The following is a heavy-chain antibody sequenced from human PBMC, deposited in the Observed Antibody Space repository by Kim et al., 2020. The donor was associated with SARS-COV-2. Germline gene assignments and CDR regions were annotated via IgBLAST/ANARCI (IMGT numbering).Heavy chain of an antibody. J-gene: IGHJ6*02. CDR2: IVSGSGGST. CDR3: AKTINMVRGIIYYGMDV. Sequence: GGSLRLSCAASGFTFSSYAMSWVRQVPGKGLEWVSVIVSGSGGSTYYADSVQGRFSISRDNSKNTLYLQMNNLRPEDTAVYYCAKTINMVRGIIYYGMDVWGQGTTVTVSS. CDR1: GFTFSSYA. V-gene: IGHV3-23*01. D-gene: IGHD3-10*01.